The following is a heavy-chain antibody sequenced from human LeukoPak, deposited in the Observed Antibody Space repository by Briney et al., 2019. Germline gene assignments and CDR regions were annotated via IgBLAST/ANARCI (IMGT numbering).Heavy chain of an antibody. CDR1: GGSISSSSYY. D-gene: IGHD3-9*01. CDR3: ARLLLTGVDY. Sequence: PSETLSLTCTVSGGSISSSSYYWGWIRQPPGTGLEWIGSIYYSGSTYYNPSLKSRVTISVDTSKNQFSLKLSSVTAADTAVYYCARLLLTGVDYGGQGTLVTVSS. CDR2: IYYSGST. J-gene: IGHJ4*02. V-gene: IGHV4-39*01.